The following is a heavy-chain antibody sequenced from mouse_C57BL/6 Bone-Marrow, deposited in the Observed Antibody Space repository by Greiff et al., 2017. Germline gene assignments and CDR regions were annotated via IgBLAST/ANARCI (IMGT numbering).Heavy chain of an antibody. J-gene: IGHJ3*01. CDR1: GYTFTSYT. Sequence: VPLQQSGAELARPGASVKMSCKASGYTFTSYTMHWVKQRPGQGMELIGYINPSSGYTKYNQKFKDKATLTADKSSSTAYMQLSSLTSEDSAVYYCARRSYDYGFAYWGQGTLVTVSA. CDR3: ARRSYDYGFAY. D-gene: IGHD2-4*01. CDR2: INPSSGYT. V-gene: IGHV1-4*01.